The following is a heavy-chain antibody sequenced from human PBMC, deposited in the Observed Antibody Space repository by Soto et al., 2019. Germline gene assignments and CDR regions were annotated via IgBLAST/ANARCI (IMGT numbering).Heavy chain of an antibody. Sequence: SETLSLTCAVYGGSFSGYYWSWIRQPPGKGLEWIGEINHSGSTNYNPSLKSRVTISVDTSKNQFSLKLSSVTAADTAVYYCARGGHYDFWSGYYGNYYYHYGMDVWGQGTTVTVSS. CDR1: GGSFSGYY. CDR3: ARGGHYDFWSGYYGNYYYHYGMDV. D-gene: IGHD3-3*01. CDR2: INHSGST. J-gene: IGHJ6*02. V-gene: IGHV4-34*01.